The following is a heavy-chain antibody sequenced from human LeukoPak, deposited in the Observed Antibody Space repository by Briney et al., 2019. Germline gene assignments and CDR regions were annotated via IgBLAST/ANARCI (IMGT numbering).Heavy chain of an antibody. Sequence: ASVKVSCKSSGYTFTDYYMHWVRQPPGQGLEWMGCINTNSGDTNIAQNLHGRVTITIDRSLNTAYMYLSRQRPSDTAVYYCAREDSFDFWGQGTLVTVSS. V-gene: IGHV1-2*02. CDR1: GYTFTDYY. CDR2: INTNSGDT. CDR3: AREDSFDF. J-gene: IGHJ4*02. D-gene: IGHD3/OR15-3a*01.